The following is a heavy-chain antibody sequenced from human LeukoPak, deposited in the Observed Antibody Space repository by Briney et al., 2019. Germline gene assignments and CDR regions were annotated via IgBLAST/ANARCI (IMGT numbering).Heavy chain of an antibody. CDR2: IYYSGST. J-gene: IGHJ3*02. Sequence: TSETLSLTCAVYGGSFSGYYWSWIRQPPGKGLEWIGYIYYSGSTNYNPSLKSRVTISVDTSKNQFSLKLSSVTAADTAVYYCARDRDSSGYSAFDIWGQGTMVTVSS. D-gene: IGHD3-22*01. CDR3: ARDRDSSGYSAFDI. CDR1: GGSFSGYY. V-gene: IGHV4-59*01.